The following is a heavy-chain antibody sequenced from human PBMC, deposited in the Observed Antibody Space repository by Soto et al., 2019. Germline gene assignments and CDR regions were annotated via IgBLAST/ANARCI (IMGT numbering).Heavy chain of an antibody. CDR1: GFTFSTYS. J-gene: IGHJ6*02. CDR3: ARYDSSGYYWPYYYYGMDV. Sequence: EVQLVESGGGLVKPGGSLRLSCAASGFTFSTYSMNWVRQAPGKGLEWVSSISSSSSYIYYADSVKGRFTISRDNAKNSLYLQMNSRRAEETAVYYCARYDSSGYYWPYYYYGMDVWGQGTTVTVSS. CDR2: ISSSSSYI. V-gene: IGHV3-21*01. D-gene: IGHD3-22*01.